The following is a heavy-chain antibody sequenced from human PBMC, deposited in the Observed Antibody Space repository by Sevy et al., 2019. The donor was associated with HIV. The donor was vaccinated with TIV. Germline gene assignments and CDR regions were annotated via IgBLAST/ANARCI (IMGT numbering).Heavy chain of an antibody. V-gene: IGHV3-30*02. CDR2: IQYDGSNK. CDR3: VKEGGGEGGDH. J-gene: IGHJ4*02. CDR1: GFSYSSYG. Sequence: GGSLRLSCAASGFSYSSYGMHWVRQAPGKGLEWVAYIQYDGSNKDYADSVKGRFTISRDNSKNTLDLQRNSLRVEDKAVYYCVKEGGGEGGDHWGQGTLVTVSS. D-gene: IGHD4-17*01.